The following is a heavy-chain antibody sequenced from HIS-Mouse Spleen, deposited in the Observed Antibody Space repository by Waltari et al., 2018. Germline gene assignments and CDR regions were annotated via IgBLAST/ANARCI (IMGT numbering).Heavy chain of an antibody. D-gene: IGHD3-10*01. J-gene: IGHJ3*02. CDR3: AKGVRAPTQNDAFDI. V-gene: IGHV3-9*01. CDR2: ISWNSGSI. Sequence: EVQLVESGGGLVQPGRSLRLSCAASGFTFDDYAIHWVRPAQGKGLEWVSGISWNSGSIGYADSVKGRFTISRDNAKNSLYLQMNSLRAEDTALYYCAKGVRAPTQNDAFDIWGQGTMVTVSS. CDR1: GFTFDDYA.